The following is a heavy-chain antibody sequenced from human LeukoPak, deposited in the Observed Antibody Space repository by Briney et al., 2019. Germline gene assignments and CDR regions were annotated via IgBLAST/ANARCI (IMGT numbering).Heavy chain of an antibody. J-gene: IGHJ4*02. Sequence: PGGSLSLSCVAPGFTSRDYSFSWVRQAPGQGLKWLSFFGAGGNIIHYEDSVKGRFTISRNDAKNAVVLQMDSLRTEDTARYYWARHMLITPFDSWGQGTLVTVSS. V-gene: IGHV3-11*01. CDR3: ARHMLITPFDS. D-gene: IGHD3-10*02. CDR2: FGAGGNII. CDR1: GFTSRDYS.